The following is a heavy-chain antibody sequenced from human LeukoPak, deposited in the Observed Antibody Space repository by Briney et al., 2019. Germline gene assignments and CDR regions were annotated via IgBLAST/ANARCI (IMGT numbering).Heavy chain of an antibody. V-gene: IGHV1-69*13. CDR1: GGTFSSYA. Sequence: ASVTVSCKASGGTFSSYAISWVRQAPGQGLEWMGGIIPIFGTANYAQEFQGRVTITADESTSTAYMELSSLRSEDTAVYYCAVGYCTNGVCYLYYWGQGTLVTVSS. CDR2: IIPIFGTA. CDR3: AVGYCTNGVCYLYY. D-gene: IGHD2-8*01. J-gene: IGHJ4*02.